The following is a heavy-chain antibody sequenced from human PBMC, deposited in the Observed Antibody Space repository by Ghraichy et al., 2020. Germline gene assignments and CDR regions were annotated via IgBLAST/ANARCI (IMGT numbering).Heavy chain of an antibody. D-gene: IGHD3-22*01. Sequence: GGSLRLSCAASGFTFSSYGMHWVRQAPGKGLEWVAVISYDGSNKYYADSVKGRFTISRDNSKNTLYLQMNSLRAEDTAVYYCAKAYRDYYDSSGTYYYYGMDVWGQGTTVTVSS. CDR1: GFTFSSYG. CDR3: AKAYRDYYDSSGTYYYYGMDV. CDR2: ISYDGSNK. V-gene: IGHV3-30*18. J-gene: IGHJ6*02.